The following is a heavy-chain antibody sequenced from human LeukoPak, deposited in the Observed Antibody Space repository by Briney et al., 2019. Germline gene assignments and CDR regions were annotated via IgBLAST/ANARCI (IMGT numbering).Heavy chain of an antibody. CDR3: AAHSSGYLGWFDP. Sequence: ETLSLTCTVSGGSISSYYWSWVRQAPGKGLEWVSLIYSGGSTYYADSVKGRFTISRDNSKNTLYVQMNSLRAEDTAVYYCAAHSSGYLGWFDPWGQGTLVTVSS. CDR2: IYSGGST. D-gene: IGHD3-22*01. V-gene: IGHV3-66*01. CDR1: GGSISSYY. J-gene: IGHJ5*02.